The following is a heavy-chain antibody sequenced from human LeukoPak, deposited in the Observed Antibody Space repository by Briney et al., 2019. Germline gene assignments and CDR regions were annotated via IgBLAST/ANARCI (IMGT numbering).Heavy chain of an antibody. V-gene: IGHV4-31*03. CDR1: GGSISSCGYY. Sequence: SETLSLTCTVSGGSISSCGYYWSWIRQHPGKGLEWIGYIYYSGSTFYNPSLKSRLTISIDTSNNQFSLKLSSVTAADTAVYYCARVAPGGGSGWEFDYWGQGTLVTVSS. J-gene: IGHJ4*02. CDR3: ARVAPGGGSGWEFDY. D-gene: IGHD6-19*01. CDR2: IYYSGST.